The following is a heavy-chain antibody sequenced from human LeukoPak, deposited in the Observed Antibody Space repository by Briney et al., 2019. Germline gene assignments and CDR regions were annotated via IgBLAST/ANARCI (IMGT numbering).Heavy chain of an antibody. CDR2: IYESGST. D-gene: IGHD1-14*01. J-gene: IGHJ5*02. Sequence: SETLSLTCTASGYSISSGYYWGWIRPPPGKGLEWIGSIYESGSTNYNPSLKSRVTISVDTSKNQFSLKLSSVTAADTAVYYCAREGYSRTWFDPWGQGTLVTVSS. V-gene: IGHV4-38-2*02. CDR1: GYSISSGYY. CDR3: AREGYSRTWFDP.